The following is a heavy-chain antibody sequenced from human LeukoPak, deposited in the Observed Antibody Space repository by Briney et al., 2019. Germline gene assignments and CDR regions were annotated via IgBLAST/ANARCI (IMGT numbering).Heavy chain of an antibody. J-gene: IGHJ4*02. Sequence: SETLSLTCAMYGGSFSGYYWSWIRQPPGKGLEWIGQINHSGSTNYNPSLKSRVTISVDTSKNQFSLRLTSVTAADTAVYFCARDGGRRDPSMDYWGQGTLVTVSS. V-gene: IGHV4-34*01. CDR3: ARDGGRRDPSMDY. CDR2: INHSGST. CDR1: GGSFSGYY. D-gene: IGHD3-3*01.